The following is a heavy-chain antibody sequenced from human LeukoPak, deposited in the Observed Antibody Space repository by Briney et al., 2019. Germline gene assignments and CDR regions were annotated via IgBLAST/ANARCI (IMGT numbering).Heavy chain of an antibody. CDR1: GFTFSSYE. Sequence: SGGSLRLSSAASGFTFSSYEMNWVRQAPGQGLEWVSYISSSGSTIYYADSVKGRFTISRDNAKNSLYLQMNSLRAEDTAVYYCARGGGYDFWSGYTTGGQGTLVTVSS. D-gene: IGHD3-3*01. V-gene: IGHV3-48*03. J-gene: IGHJ4*02. CDR2: ISSSGSTI. CDR3: ARGGGYDFWSGYTT.